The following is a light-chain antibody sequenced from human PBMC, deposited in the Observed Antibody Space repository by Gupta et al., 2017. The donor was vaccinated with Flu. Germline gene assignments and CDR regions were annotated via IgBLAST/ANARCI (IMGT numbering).Light chain of an antibody. V-gene: IGLV1-44*01. CDR2: SNN. J-gene: IGLJ7*01. CDR3: AAWDDSLNGAV. Sequence: QSVLTQPPSASGTPGQRVPISCSGSSSNIGSNTVNWYQQLPGTAPKLLIYSNNQRPSGVPDRFSGSKSGTSASLAISGLQSEDEADYYCAAWDDSLNGAVFGGGTQLTVL. CDR1: SSNIGSNT.